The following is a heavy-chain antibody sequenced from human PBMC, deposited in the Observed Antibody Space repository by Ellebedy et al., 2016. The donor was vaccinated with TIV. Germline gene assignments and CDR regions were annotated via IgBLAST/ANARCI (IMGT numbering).Heavy chain of an antibody. V-gene: IGHV3-13*01. J-gene: IGHJ4*02. CDR3: ARAPSREAIDY. CDR2: IGTAGDT. D-gene: IGHD1-26*01. CDR1: GFTFSSHD. Sequence: PGGSLRLSCAASGFTFSSHDMHWVRQATGKGLEWVSAIGTAGDTYYAGSVKGRFTISRENAKNSLYLQMNSLRAEDTAVYYCARAPSREAIDYWGQGTLVTVSS.